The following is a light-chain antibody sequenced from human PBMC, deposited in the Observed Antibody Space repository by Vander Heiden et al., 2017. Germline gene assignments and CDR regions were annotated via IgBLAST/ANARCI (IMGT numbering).Light chain of an antibody. CDR3: AAWDGSLKGVV. CDR1: NSNIGSNT. Sequence: QSVLTQPPSASGTPGQRVTISCSGSNSNIGSNTVNWYQQLPGTAPKLLIYSNNQRPSGVPDRFSGSKSGTSASLAISGLQSEDEADYYCAAWDGSLKGVVFGGGTKLTVL. CDR2: SNN. V-gene: IGLV1-44*01. J-gene: IGLJ2*01.